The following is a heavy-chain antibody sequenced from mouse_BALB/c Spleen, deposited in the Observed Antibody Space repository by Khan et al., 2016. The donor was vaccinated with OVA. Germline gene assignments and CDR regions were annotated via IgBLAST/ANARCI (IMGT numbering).Heavy chain of an antibody. D-gene: IGHD2-3*01. V-gene: IGHV4-1*02. CDR3: ASMIPFYDAMDY. CDR1: GFDFSRYW. Sequence: EVKLLESGGGLVQPGGSLKLSCAASGFDFSRYWMSWVRQAQGKGLEWIGEINPDSSTINYTPSLKDKFIISRDNAKNTLYLPLSKVRSEDTALYYCASMIPFYDAMDYWGQGTSVTVAS. J-gene: IGHJ4*01. CDR2: INPDSSTI.